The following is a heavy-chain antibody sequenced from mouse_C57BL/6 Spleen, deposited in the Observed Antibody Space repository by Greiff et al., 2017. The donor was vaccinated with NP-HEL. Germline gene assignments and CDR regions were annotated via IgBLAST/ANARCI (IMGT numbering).Heavy chain of an antibody. CDR1: GYTFTSYW. J-gene: IGHJ3*01. CDR2: IDPSDSYT. V-gene: IGHV1-69*01. CDR3: ARGSFAY. Sequence: QVQLQQPGAELVMPGASVKLSCKASGYTFTSYWMHWVKQRPGQGLEWIGEIDPSDSYTNYNQKFKGKSTLTVDKSSSTAYMQLSSLTSKDSAVYYCARGSFAYWGQGTLVTVSA.